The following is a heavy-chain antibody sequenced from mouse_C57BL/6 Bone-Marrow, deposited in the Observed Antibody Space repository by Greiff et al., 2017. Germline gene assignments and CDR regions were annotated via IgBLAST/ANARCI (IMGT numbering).Heavy chain of an antibody. CDR3: ARRRLRVPYYFDY. V-gene: IGHV1-72*01. J-gene: IGHJ2*01. Sequence: VQLQQSGAELVKPGASVKLSCKASGYTFTSYWMHWVKQRPGRGLEWIGRIDPNSGGTKYNEKFKSKATLTGDKPPSTAYMQLSSLTSEDSAVYYCARRRLRVPYYFDYWGQGTTLTVSS. D-gene: IGHD3-2*02. CDR2: IDPNSGGT. CDR1: GYTFTSYW.